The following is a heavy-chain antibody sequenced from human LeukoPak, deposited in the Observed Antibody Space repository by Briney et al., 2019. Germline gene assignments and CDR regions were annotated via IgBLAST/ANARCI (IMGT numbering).Heavy chain of an antibody. CDR3: SKAAGGLSYYYGMDV. J-gene: IGHJ6*04. Sequence: GGSLRLSCAASGFTFTSYAMSWVRQAPGKGLEWVSGISGSGGGTDYADSVKGRFTISRDNSKNTVYLQMNSLRAEDTAVYYCSKAAGGLSYYYGMDVWGKGTTVTVSS. CDR1: GFTFTSYA. V-gene: IGHV3-23*01. D-gene: IGHD3-10*01. CDR2: ISGSGGGT.